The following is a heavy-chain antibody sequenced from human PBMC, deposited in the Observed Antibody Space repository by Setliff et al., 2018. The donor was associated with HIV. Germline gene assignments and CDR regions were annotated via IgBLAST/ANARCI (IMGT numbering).Heavy chain of an antibody. Sequence: RGESLKISCKGPGYNFNTDWIAWVRQKPGKGLEWMGSIFPGDSDTKYSPSFEGQVTISADKSISTAYLKWSRLRASDTGIYYCAGLRGDYVGQYYYYMDVWGEGTTVTVSS. D-gene: IGHD4-17*01. V-gene: IGHV5-51*01. CDR1: GYNFNTDW. CDR3: AGLRGDYVGQYYYYMDV. CDR2: IFPGDSDT. J-gene: IGHJ6*03.